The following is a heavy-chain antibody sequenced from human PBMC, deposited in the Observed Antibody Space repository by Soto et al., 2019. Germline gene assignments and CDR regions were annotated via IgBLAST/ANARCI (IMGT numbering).Heavy chain of an antibody. V-gene: IGHV4-34*01. CDR1: GGSFSGYY. D-gene: IGHD3-10*01. J-gene: IGHJ6*02. CDR3: ARGPAYYYGSGSYYNGYYYYGMDV. CDR2: INHSGST. Sequence: SETLSLTCAVYGGSFSGYYWSWIRQPPGKGLEWIGEINHSGSTNYNPSLKSRVTISVDTSKNQFSLKLSSVTAADTAVYYCARGPAYYYGSGSYYNGYYYYGMDVWRQRTTVTVSS.